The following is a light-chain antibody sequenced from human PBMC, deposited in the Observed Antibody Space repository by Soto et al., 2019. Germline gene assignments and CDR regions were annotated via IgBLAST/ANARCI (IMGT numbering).Light chain of an antibody. CDR1: QSVLYSSNNKNY. Sequence: DIVLTQSPDSLAVSLGERATINCKSSQSVLYSSNNKNYLAWYQQKPGQPPKLLIYWASTRESGVPDRFRGSGSGTDFALTISSLQAEDVAGYYCQQYYSTPWTFGQGTKVEIK. CDR2: WAS. V-gene: IGKV4-1*01. CDR3: QQYYSTPWT. J-gene: IGKJ1*01.